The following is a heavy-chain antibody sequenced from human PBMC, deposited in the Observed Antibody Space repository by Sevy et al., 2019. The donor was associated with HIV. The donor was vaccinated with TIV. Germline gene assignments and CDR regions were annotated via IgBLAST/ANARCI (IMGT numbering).Heavy chain of an antibody. CDR1: GGSISSYY. CDR3: ARDPGYSSTGAYFDY. CDR2: IYYSGST. V-gene: IGHV4-59*13. D-gene: IGHD6-13*01. J-gene: IGHJ4*02. Sequence: SETLSLTCTVSGGSISSYYWSWIRQPPGKGLEGIGYIYYSGSTNYNPSLKSRVTISVDTSKNQFSLKLSSVTAADTAVYYCARDPGYSSTGAYFDYWGQGTLVTVSS.